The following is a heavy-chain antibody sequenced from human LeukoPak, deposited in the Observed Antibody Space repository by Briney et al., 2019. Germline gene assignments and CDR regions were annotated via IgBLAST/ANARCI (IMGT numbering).Heavy chain of an antibody. V-gene: IGHV3-33*01. J-gene: IGHJ2*01. CDR1: GFTFTSYG. D-gene: IGHD1-20*01. Sequence: PGGSLRLSCAASGFTFTSYGFHWVVQAPGKGLEWVALIWYDGSNKHYADSVKGRFTISRDNSKNTVYLQMNSLRAEDTAVYYCARGVFAGDLLTGYWYFDLWGRGTLVTVSS. CDR2: IWYDGSNK. CDR3: ARGVFAGDLLTGYWYFDL.